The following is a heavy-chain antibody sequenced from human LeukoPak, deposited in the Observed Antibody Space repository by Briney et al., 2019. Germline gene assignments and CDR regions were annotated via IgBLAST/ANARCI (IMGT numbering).Heavy chain of an antibody. Sequence: GGSLRLSCVVSGISFSSYGMNWVRQAPGKGLEWVAHVSSSSATIYCADPVKGRFTIARDNAKNSLYLQMNSLRAEDTAVYYCTRVRGGYYFDHWGQGTLVTVSS. CDR3: TRVRGGYYFDH. V-gene: IGHV3-48*04. CDR2: VSSSSATI. J-gene: IGHJ4*02. D-gene: IGHD6-25*01. CDR1: GISFSSYG.